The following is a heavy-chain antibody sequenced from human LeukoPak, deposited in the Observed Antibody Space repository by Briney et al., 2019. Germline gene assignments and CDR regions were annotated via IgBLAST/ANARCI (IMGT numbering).Heavy chain of an antibody. D-gene: IGHD3-22*01. Sequence: SETLSLTCTVSGGSISSYYWSWIRQPPGKGLEWIGYIYYSGSTNYNPSLKSRVTISVDTSKNQFSLKLGSVTAADTAVYYCARLFYYDSSGLDAFDIWGQGTMVTVSS. V-gene: IGHV4-59*08. CDR1: GGSISSYY. J-gene: IGHJ3*02. CDR2: IYYSGST. CDR3: ARLFYYDSSGLDAFDI.